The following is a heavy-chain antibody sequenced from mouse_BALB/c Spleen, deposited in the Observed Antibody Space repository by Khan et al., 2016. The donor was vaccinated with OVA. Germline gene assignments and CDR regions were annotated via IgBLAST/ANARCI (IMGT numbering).Heavy chain of an antibody. CDR2: IWRGGST. CDR1: GFSLTSYG. CDR3: AKKITTVDYYAMDY. J-gene: IGHJ4*01. V-gene: IGHV2-5*01. D-gene: IGHD2-4*01. Sequence: QVQLQQSGPGLVQPSQSLSITCTVSGFSLTSYGVHWVRQSPGKGLEWLGVIWRGGSTDYNAAFMSRLSITKDNSKRQVFFKMNSLQADDTAIYYCAKKITTVDYYAMDYWGQGTSVTVSS.